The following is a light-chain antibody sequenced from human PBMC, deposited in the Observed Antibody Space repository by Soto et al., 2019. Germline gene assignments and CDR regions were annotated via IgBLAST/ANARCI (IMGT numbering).Light chain of an antibody. J-gene: IGLJ2*01. Sequence: QSVLTQPPSASGTPGQRVTISCSGSSSNIGSNYVYWYQQLPGTAPKLLIYRNNQRPSGVPDRFSGSKSGTSASLAISGFRSEDEADYYCAAWDDSLSVHVVFGGGTKLTVL. V-gene: IGLV1-47*01. CDR3: AAWDDSLSVHVV. CDR2: RNN. CDR1: SSNIGSNY.